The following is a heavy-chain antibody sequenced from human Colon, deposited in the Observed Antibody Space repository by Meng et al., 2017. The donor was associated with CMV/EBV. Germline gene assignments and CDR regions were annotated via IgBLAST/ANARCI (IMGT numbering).Heavy chain of an antibody. D-gene: IGHD3-10*01. CDR3: ARGVRGVWAEYFQH. CDR1: GFNFSDYA. J-gene: IGHJ1*01. CDR2: ISNGGGNT. V-gene: IGHV3-23*01. Sequence: GESLKISCTASGFNFSDYAMSWVRQAPGKGLEWVSAISNGGGNTYYADSVRGRFTISRDNSKNTLSLQMNSLRDEDTAVYYCARGVRGVWAEYFQHWGQGTLVTVSS.